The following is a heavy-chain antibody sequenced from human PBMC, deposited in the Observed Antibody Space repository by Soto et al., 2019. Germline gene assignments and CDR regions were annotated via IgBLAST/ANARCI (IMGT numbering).Heavy chain of an antibody. CDR3: ASWAGQARDFGGTFDY. CDR2: IGGYNGNT. Sequence: ASVKVSCKASGFLFSSHGVNWVRRAPGQGLEWMGWIGGYNGNTHYAQKFQGRVTMTTDTSTNTAYMELRSPRSDDMAMYYCASWAGQARDFGGTFDYWGQGTLVTVSS. V-gene: IGHV1-18*03. J-gene: IGHJ4*02. CDR1: GFLFSSHG. D-gene: IGHD4-17*01.